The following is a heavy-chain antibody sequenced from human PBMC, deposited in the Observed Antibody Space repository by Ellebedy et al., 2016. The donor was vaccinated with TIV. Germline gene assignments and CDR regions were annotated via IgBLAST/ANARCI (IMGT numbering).Heavy chain of an antibody. CDR1: GGIFRSFA. J-gene: IGHJ1*01. CDR3: ARHHGYRTAEHFQH. V-gene: IGHV1-69*13. D-gene: IGHD6-25*01. Sequence: ASVKVSCKASGGIFRSFAISWVRQAPGQGLDWMGGIIGFFGTVNYAPKFQGRVTITADESQTTVYMEVSSLRSEDTAVYYCARHHGYRTAEHFQHWGQGTQVTVSS. CDR2: IIGFFGTV.